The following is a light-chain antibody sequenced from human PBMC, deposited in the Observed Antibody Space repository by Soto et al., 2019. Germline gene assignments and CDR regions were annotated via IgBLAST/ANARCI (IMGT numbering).Light chain of an antibody. V-gene: IGKV3-15*01. CDR2: GAS. CDR3: QQYNGWPFT. CDR1: QSVSNN. Sequence: EIVMTQSPATLSVSPGERATLSCGASQSVSNNLAWYQQKPGQAPRLLIYGASTRATGIPARFSGSGSGTEFTLTISGLQSEDFALYYCQQYNGWPFTFGPGTKVDIK. J-gene: IGKJ3*01.